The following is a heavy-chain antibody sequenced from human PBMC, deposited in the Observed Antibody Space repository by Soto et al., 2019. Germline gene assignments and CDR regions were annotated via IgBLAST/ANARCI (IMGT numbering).Heavy chain of an antibody. CDR1: GYTFTNYA. J-gene: IGHJ4*02. CDR2: INAGNGDT. CDR3: ATNIGAAGANADFDS. V-gene: IGHV1-3*01. D-gene: IGHD6-13*01. Sequence: ASVKVSCKASGYTFTNYAIHWVRQAPGQRLEWMGWINAGNGDTKYSQKFQDRVTVTRDTSATTAYMELGSLRSEDTALYYCATNIGAAGANADFDSWGPG.